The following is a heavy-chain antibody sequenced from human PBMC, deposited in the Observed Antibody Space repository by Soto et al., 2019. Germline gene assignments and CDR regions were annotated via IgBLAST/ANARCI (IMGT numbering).Heavy chain of an antibody. CDR1: GFTFTNYA. Sequence: WGSRRLSCAASGFTFTNYAMTWVRQLPGLGLEWVSAISVRVNVYYAGAVRGRFTISRDNSNNTVYLQMNGLRAEDTAMYYCAKDAGENICGRAGDREYWGQG. D-gene: IGHD3-16*01. CDR3: AKDAGENICGRAGDREY. J-gene: IGHJ4*02. CDR2: ISVRVNV. V-gene: IGHV3-23*01.